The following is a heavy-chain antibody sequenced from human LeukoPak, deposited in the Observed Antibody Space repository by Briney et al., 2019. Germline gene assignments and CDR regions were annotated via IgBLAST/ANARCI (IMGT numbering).Heavy chain of an antibody. D-gene: IGHD3-9*01. V-gene: IGHV1-2*02. CDR1: GYTFTGYY. CDR3: ARTLLTGAFDI. Sequence: ASVKVSCKASGYTFTGYYIHWVRQAPGQGLEWMGWINPNSGGTNYAQKFQGRVTMTRDTSISTDYMAVSRLRSDDTAVYYCARTLLTGAFDIWGQGTMVTVSS. J-gene: IGHJ3*02. CDR2: INPNSGGT.